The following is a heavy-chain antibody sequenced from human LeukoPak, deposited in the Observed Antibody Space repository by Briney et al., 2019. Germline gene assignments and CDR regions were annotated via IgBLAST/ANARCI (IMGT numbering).Heavy chain of an antibody. J-gene: IGHJ6*02. CDR2: IYYSGST. CDR1: GGSISSYY. Sequence: SETLSLTCTVSGGSISSYYWSWIRQPPGKGLEWIGYIYYSGSTNYNPSLKSRVTISVDTSKNQFSLKLSSVTAADTAVYYCARRAYGDYGGLYYYYGMDVWGQGTTVTVSS. V-gene: IGHV4-59*08. CDR3: ARRAYGDYGGLYYYYGMDV. D-gene: IGHD4-17*01.